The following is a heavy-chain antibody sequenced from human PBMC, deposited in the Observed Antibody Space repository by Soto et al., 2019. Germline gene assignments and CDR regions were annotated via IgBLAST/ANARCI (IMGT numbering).Heavy chain of an antibody. J-gene: IGHJ4*02. Sequence: ASVKVSCKASGYTFTSWGIGWVRQAPGQGLEWMGWISAYNGNTIYAQEFQGRVTMTTDTSTSTAYMELGTLRSDDTAMYYCARLSGCGGGSCYLPDYWGQGTLVTVSS. CDR3: ARLSGCGGGSCYLPDY. D-gene: IGHD6-19*01. CDR2: ISAYNGNT. V-gene: IGHV1-18*01. CDR1: GYTFTSWG.